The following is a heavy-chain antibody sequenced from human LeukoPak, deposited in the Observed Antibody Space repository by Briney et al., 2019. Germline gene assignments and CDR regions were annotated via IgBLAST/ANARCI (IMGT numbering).Heavy chain of an antibody. CDR1: GYTLTELS. J-gene: IGHJ5*02. V-gene: IGHV1-24*01. CDR3: ATLRITQSDWFDP. D-gene: IGHD3-3*01. Sequence: ASVKVSCKVSGYTLTELSMHWVRQAPGKGLEWMGGFDPGDGETIYAQKVQGRVTMSEDTSTDTAYMELSSLRSEDTAVYYCATLRITQSDWFDPWGQGTLVTVSS. CDR2: FDPGDGET.